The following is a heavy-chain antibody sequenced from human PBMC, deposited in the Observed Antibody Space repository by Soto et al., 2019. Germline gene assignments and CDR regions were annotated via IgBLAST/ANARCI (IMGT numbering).Heavy chain of an antibody. J-gene: IGHJ6*02. Sequence: DVQLLESGGGFIHPGGSLRLSCAASGFSFSSFAMNWVRQAPGKRLEWVSIISGSADSTFYADSVKGRFTISRDNSKSTLYLQINSLRAEDTAVYYCAKTRGAMIYAISVYGMDVWGQGTTVTVSS. CDR1: GFSFSSFA. CDR2: ISGSADST. CDR3: AKTRGAMIYAISVYGMDV. D-gene: IGHD2-8*01. V-gene: IGHV3-23*01.